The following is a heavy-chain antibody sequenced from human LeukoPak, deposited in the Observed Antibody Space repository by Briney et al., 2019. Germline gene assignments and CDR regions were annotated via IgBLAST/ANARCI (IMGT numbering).Heavy chain of an antibody. D-gene: IGHD2-2*02. J-gene: IGHJ5*02. V-gene: IGHV1-2*02. Sequence: AAVTVSFKGSGYSFTVYYIHWVRQAPGQGLEWVGWINPNSGGTNYAQKFQGRVTMTRDTSISTAYMELSRLRSDDTAVYYCARGDIVVLPAGTPHHWFDPWGQGTLVTVPS. CDR1: GYSFTVYY. CDR2: INPNSGGT. CDR3: ARGDIVVLPAGTPHHWFDP.